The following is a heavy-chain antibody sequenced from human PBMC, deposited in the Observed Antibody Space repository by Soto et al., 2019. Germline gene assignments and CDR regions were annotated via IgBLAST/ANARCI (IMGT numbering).Heavy chain of an antibody. CDR3: ARAKFHFDSDGSSFTSHFDH. J-gene: IGHJ4*02. V-gene: IGHV1-69*01. D-gene: IGHD3-22*01. CDR2: IIPVFAIT. CDR1: GDTFSSYG. Sequence: QVQLVQSGAEVKKPGSSVKVSCSASGDTFSSYGISWVRQATGQGLEWQGGIIPVFAITKYAQKFQGRITFTSDDSSSTTYMDLSCLRSEDTAVYYCARAKFHFDSDGSSFTSHFDHWGQGTPVTVSS.